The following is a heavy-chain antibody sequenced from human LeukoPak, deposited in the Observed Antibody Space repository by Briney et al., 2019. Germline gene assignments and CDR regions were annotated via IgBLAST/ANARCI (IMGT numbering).Heavy chain of an antibody. V-gene: IGHV5-51*01. CDR3: ARRGCNGGSCYAY. D-gene: IGHD2-15*01. CDR1: GYSFSNDW. CDR2: IYPGDSDT. J-gene: IGHJ4*02. Sequence: PGESLKISCKGSGYSFSNDWIGWVRQMPGEGLEWMGIIYPGDSDTRYSPSFQGQVTISVDKSISTAYLQWSSLGASDTAMYYCARRGCNGGSCYAYWGQGTLVTVSS.